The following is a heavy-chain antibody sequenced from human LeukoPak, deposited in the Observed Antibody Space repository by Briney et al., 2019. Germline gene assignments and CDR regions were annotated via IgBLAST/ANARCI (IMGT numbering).Heavy chain of an antibody. D-gene: IGHD3-10*01. CDR2: HYYSGST. Sequence: SETLSLTCTVSGGSLNSSGYYWGWIRQPPGKGLEWIGSHYYSGSTYYNPSLKSRVTISVNTSKNQFSLKLNSVTAADTAVYYCARGVWFGELLAGYYFDYWGQGTLVTVSS. J-gene: IGHJ4*02. CDR1: GGSLNSSGYY. CDR3: ARGVWFGELLAGYYFDY. V-gene: IGHV4-39*01.